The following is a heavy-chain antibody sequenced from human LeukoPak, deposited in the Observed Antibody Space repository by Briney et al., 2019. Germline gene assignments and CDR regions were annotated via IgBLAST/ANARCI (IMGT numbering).Heavy chain of an antibody. V-gene: IGHV1-46*01. CDR3: ARPSYLGDYDY. CDR2: INPSGGST. J-gene: IGHJ4*02. CDR1: GYTFTSYY. D-gene: IGHD4-17*01. Sequence: ASVKVSCKASGYTFTSYYMHWVRQAPGQGLEWMGIINPSGGSTSYAQKFQGRVTMTRDMSTSTVYMELSSLRSEDTAVHYCARPSYLGDYDYWGQGTLVTVSS.